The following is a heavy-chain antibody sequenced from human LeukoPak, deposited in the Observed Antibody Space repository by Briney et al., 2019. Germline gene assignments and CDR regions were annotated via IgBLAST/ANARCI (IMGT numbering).Heavy chain of an antibody. J-gene: IGHJ4*02. CDR1: GFTFDDYA. CDR2: ISWNSGFI. D-gene: IGHD6-19*01. CDR3: AKGGIAVTGTSFDY. V-gene: IGHV3-9*01. Sequence: GGSLRLSCAASGFTFDDYAMHWVRQAPGKGLEWVSGISWNSGFIGYADSVKGRFTISRDNAMNSVYLQRNSLRAEDTALYYCAKGGIAVTGTSFDYWGQGTLVTVSS.